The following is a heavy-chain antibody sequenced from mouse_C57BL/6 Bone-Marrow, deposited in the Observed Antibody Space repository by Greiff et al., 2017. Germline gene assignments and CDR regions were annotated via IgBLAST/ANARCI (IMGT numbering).Heavy chain of an antibody. CDR3: ARGGGRGDY. J-gene: IGHJ4*01. Sequence: DVKLVESGGGLVKPGGSLKLSCAASGFTFSSYAMSWVRQTPEKKLEWVATISDGGSYTYYPDNVKGRFTISRDNAKNNLYLQMSHLKSEDTAMYYSARGGGRGDYWGQGTSVTVSS. D-gene: IGHD3-3*01. CDR1: GFTFSSYA. CDR2: ISDGGSYT. V-gene: IGHV5-4*03.